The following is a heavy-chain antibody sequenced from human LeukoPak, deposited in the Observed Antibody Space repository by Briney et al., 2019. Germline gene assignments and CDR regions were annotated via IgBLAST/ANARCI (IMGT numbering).Heavy chain of an antibody. CDR3: ARLWVGATTNFDY. V-gene: IGHV1-2*02. D-gene: IGHD1-26*01. CDR1: GYTFTGYY. Sequence: VASVKVSCKASGYTFTGYYMHWVRQAPGQGLEWMGWINPNSGGTNYAQKFQGRVTMTRDTSISTAYMELRSLRSDDTAVYYCARLWVGATTNFDYWGQGTLVTVSS. CDR2: INPNSGGT. J-gene: IGHJ4*02.